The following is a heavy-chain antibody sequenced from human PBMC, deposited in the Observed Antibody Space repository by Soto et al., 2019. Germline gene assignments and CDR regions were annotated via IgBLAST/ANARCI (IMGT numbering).Heavy chain of an antibody. J-gene: IGHJ4*02. CDR2: IYYGGSA. Sequence: QVHLKQSAPGLVKPSEPRSLTGTASVGPIITSSWSWIRQPPGKGLEWIGYIYYGGSANYNPSLESRVTISLDRSKKQFSLRLNSVTAADTAVYYCSRGGHCTDGVCSALDYWGQGTLVTVSS. CDR1: VGPIITSS. CDR3: SRGGHCTDGVCSALDY. V-gene: IGHV4-59*08. D-gene: IGHD2-8*01.